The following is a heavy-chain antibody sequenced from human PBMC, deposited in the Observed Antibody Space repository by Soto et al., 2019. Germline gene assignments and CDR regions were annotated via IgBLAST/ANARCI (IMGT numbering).Heavy chain of an antibody. CDR2: INPDNGGT. Sequence: QVQLVQSGAEVKKPGASVKVSCKASGYSFTGYYMHWVRQAPGQGLEWMGWINPDNGGTNYAQQFQGRVTVTRDTSISTAYMELSRLGSDDTAVYYCVREPGTTEADYWGQGTLVTVSS. D-gene: IGHD1-7*01. V-gene: IGHV1-2*02. J-gene: IGHJ4*02. CDR3: VREPGTTEADY. CDR1: GYSFTGYY.